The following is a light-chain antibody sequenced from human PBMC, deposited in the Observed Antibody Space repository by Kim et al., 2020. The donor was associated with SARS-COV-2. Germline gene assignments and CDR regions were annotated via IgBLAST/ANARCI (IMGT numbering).Light chain of an antibody. CDR1: SRDVGGYKY. Sequence: QSIPISCTGTSRDVGGYKYVSWYQQHPGKAPKVMIYDVSNRPSGVSNRFSASKSGNTASLTISGLQAEDEADYYCSSYTSSSTYYVFGTGTKVTVL. V-gene: IGLV2-14*03. J-gene: IGLJ1*01. CDR3: SSYTSSSTYYV. CDR2: DVS.